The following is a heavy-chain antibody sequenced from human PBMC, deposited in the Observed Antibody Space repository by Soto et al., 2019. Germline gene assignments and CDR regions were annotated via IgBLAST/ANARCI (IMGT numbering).Heavy chain of an antibody. V-gene: IGHV1-69*08. D-gene: IGHD6-19*01. Sequence: QVQLVQSGAEVQKPGSSVKVSCKASGGTFSSYTISWVRQAPGRGRDWMGRIIPILGIANSAQKVQGRVTITADKSTSTAYMELGSLRSEDTAVYYFARDEGIAVAGCNYSGMDVGGQGPTVTVSS. CDR1: GGTFSSYT. CDR3: ARDEGIAVAGCNYSGMDV. CDR2: IIPILGIA. J-gene: IGHJ6*02.